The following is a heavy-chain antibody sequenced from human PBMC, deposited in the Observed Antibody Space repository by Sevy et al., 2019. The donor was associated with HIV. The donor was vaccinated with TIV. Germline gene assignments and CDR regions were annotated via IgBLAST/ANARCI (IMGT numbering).Heavy chain of an antibody. CDR2: ISGSGGST. J-gene: IGHJ3*02. CDR1: GFTFSSYA. V-gene: IGHV3-23*01. D-gene: IGHD1-26*01. CDR3: AKEGSGSYYDRDAFDI. Sequence: GGSLRLSCAASGFTFSSYAMSWVRQAPGKGLEWVSAISGSGGSTYYGDSVKGRFTISRDNSKNTLYLQMNSLRAEDTAVYYCAKEGSGSYYDRDAFDIWGQGTMVTVSS.